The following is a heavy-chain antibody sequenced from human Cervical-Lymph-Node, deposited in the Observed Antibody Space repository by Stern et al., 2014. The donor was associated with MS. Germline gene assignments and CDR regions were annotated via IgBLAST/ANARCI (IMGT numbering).Heavy chain of an antibody. Sequence: ESGPTLLQPTQTLTLTCTLSGFALNSTGVGVGWIRQPPGKALEWLSIIYWDGDTRYRPSLKSRLTITKDTSENHVIFIMTNMDPTDTATYYCARRHSWLRAFDVWGQGTKVTVSS. CDR2: IYWDGDT. CDR3: ARRHSWLRAFDV. CDR1: GFALNSTGVG. V-gene: IGHV2-5*02. D-gene: IGHD5-12*01. J-gene: IGHJ3*01.